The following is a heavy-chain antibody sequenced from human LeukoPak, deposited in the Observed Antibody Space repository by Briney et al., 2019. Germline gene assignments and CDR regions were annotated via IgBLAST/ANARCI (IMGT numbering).Heavy chain of an antibody. D-gene: IGHD6-13*01. V-gene: IGHV3-23*01. J-gene: IGHJ4*02. Sequence: PGGSLRLSCSASGFTFNNYALTWVRQTPGKGLECVSAISGDGVSPYYADSVKGRFTISRDNSKNTLYLQMNSLRAEDTAVYYCAKCIALAPFDYWGQGTLVAVSS. CDR2: ISGDGVSP. CDR1: GFTFNNYA. CDR3: AKCIALAPFDY.